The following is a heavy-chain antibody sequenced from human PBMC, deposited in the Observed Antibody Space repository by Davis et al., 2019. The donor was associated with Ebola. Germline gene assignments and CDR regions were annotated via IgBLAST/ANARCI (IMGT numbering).Heavy chain of an antibody. CDR1: GFTFSSYW. CDR3: AKTSSSRQGYYFDY. CDR2: IRYDGSNK. J-gene: IGHJ4*02. D-gene: IGHD6-13*01. V-gene: IGHV3-30*02. Sequence: PGGSLRLSCAASGFTFSSYWMSWVRQAPGKGLEWVAFIRYDGSNKYYADSVKGRFTISRDNSKNTLYLQMNSLRAEDTAVYYCAKTSSSRQGYYFDYWGQGTLVTVSS.